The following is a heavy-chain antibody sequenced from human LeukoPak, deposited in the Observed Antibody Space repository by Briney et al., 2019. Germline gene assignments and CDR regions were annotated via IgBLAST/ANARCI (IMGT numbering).Heavy chain of an antibody. V-gene: IGHV4-59*01. CDR1: GGSISHYY. Sequence: SETLSLTCTVSGGSISHYYWSWIRQRPGTGLEWVGYIYYSGTTNYNPSLKSRVTISVDTSKNQFSLKLNSVTAADTAVYYCAREDPQTRVPEGMDVWGQGTTVTVSS. CDR2: IYYSGTT. D-gene: IGHD4/OR15-4a*01. J-gene: IGHJ6*02. CDR3: AREDPQTRVPEGMDV.